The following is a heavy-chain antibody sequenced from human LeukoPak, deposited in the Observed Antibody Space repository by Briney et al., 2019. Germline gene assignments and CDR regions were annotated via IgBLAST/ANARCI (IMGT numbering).Heavy chain of an antibody. Sequence: PGGSLRLSCAASGFPLSSYSINWVRQAPGKGLQWVSYISSSGSAIYYVDSVKGRFTVSRDNAKNSLFLQMNSPRAEDTAVYYCERVKGSYFDNWGQGALVTVSS. CDR2: ISSSGSAI. CDR1: GFPLSSYS. CDR3: ERVKGSYFDN. J-gene: IGHJ4*02. D-gene: IGHD2-15*01. V-gene: IGHV3-48*01.